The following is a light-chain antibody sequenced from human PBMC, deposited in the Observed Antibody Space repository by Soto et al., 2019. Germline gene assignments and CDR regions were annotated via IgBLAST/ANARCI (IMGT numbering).Light chain of an antibody. Sequence: IVMPQYPFTLSVSPGERVALSCIAIQSVSSNLAWYQQKPGQAPSLLIYGAFTRATGIPARFSGTGSGTEFTLTISSLQSEDFALYYCQQYNNWPPSITFGQGTRLEIK. V-gene: IGKV3-15*01. CDR1: QSVSSN. CDR2: GAF. J-gene: IGKJ5*01. CDR3: QQYNNWPPSIT.